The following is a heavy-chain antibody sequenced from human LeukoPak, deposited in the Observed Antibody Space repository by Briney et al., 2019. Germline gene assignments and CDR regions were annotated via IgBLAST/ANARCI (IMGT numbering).Heavy chain of an antibody. CDR1: GFTFSSYE. CDR2: INYNGETT. Sequence: PGGSLRLSCAASGFTFSSYEMNWVRQAPGKGLEWVSYINYNGETTYYADSVKGRFTISRDNPKSSLYLQMNSLRAEDTAVYYCAKDRAIRGPTYFDYWGQGTLVTVSS. CDR3: AKDRAIRGPTYFDY. J-gene: IGHJ4*02. V-gene: IGHV3-48*03. D-gene: IGHD5-12*01.